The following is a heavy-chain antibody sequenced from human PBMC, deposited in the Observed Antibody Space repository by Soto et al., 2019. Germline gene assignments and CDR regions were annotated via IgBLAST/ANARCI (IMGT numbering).Heavy chain of an antibody. J-gene: IGHJ3*01. D-gene: IGHD2-2*01. CDR2: INPLKGDT. Sequence: ASVKVSCKASGYTFSTYGITWVRQAPGQGLDWMGWINPLKGDTNSEARFQDRVTMTTDTSTRTAYMELRSLRSDDTAVYYCARVKVPAAILGAFGLWGQGTLVTVSS. CDR1: GYTFSTYG. CDR3: ARVKVPAAILGAFGL. V-gene: IGHV1-18*01.